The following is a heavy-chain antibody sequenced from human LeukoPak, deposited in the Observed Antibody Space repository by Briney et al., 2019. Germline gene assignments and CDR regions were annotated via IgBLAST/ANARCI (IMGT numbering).Heavy chain of an antibody. CDR3: AELGITMIGGV. CDR2: ISGGGDAT. J-gene: IGHJ6*04. Sequence: GGSLRLSCAASDFSFITYAMSWVRQAPGKGLEWVSTISGGGDATYYADSVKGRFTISRDNSKNTLYLQMSSLRVEDTAVYYCAELGITMIGGVWGKGTTVTISS. CDR1: DFSFITYA. D-gene: IGHD3-10*02. V-gene: IGHV3-23*01.